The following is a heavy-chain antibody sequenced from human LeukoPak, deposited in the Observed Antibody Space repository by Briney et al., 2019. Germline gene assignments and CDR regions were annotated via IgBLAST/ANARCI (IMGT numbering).Heavy chain of an antibody. Sequence: SETLSLTCVVSGVSVSGYYWGWIRQPPGRGLEWIGYVYYSGSTNYNPSFKSRITISVDTSRNQFSLQLNSVTAADTAVYYCARIHRYCSGGACYVLDNWGQGTLVAVSS. J-gene: IGHJ4*02. CDR1: GVSVSGYY. CDR2: VYYSGST. V-gene: IGHV4-59*02. D-gene: IGHD2-15*01. CDR3: ARIHRYCSGGACYVLDN.